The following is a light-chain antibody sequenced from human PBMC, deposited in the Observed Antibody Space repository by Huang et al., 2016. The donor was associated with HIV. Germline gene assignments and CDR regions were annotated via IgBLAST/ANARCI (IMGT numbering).Light chain of an antibody. V-gene: IGKV3-15*01. J-gene: IGKJ3*01. CDR1: QSVTSN. CDR3: QQYNIWPPLFT. CDR2: GAS. Sequence: EIVMTQSPATLSVSPGERATLSCRASQSVTSNLAWYQQKPGQAPRLLISGASTSATGIPARFSGSGSGTEFTLTISNLQSEDFAVYYCQQYNIWPPLFTFGPGTKVDIK.